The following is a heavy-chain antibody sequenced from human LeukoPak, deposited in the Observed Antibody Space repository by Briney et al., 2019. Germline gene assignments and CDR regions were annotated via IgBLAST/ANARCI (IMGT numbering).Heavy chain of an antibody. Sequence: KPGGSLRLSCAASGFTFSDYYMSWIRQAPGKGLEWVSYISSSGSTIYYADSVKGRFTISRDNAKNSLYLQMNSLRAEDTAVCYCAREVFSRTGTTNPYYYYYMDVWGKGTTVTVSS. CDR1: GFTFSDYY. D-gene: IGHD1-1*01. J-gene: IGHJ6*03. CDR2: ISSSGSTI. V-gene: IGHV3-11*04. CDR3: AREVFSRTGTTNPYYYYYMDV.